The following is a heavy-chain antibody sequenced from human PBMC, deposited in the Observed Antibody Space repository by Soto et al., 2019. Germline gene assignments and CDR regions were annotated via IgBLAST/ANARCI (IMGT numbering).Heavy chain of an antibody. D-gene: IGHD5-18*01. J-gene: IGHJ4*02. CDR3: ARSYTAMASPFDY. CDR1: GGSISSYY. CDR2: IYYSGST. Sequence: SETLSLTCTVSGGSISSYYWSWIRQPPGKGLEWIGYIYYSGSTNYNPSLKSRVTISVDTSKNQSSLKLSSVTAADTAVYYCARSYTAMASPFDYWGQGTLVTVSS. V-gene: IGHV4-59*01.